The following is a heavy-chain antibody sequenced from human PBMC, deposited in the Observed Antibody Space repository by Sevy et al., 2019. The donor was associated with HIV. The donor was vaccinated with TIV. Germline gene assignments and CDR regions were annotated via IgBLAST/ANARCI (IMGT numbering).Heavy chain of an antibody. D-gene: IGHD6-13*01. CDR2: ISGSGGST. Sequence: GGSLRLSCAASGFTFSSYAMNWVRQAPGKGLEWVSAISGSGGSTYYADSVKGRFTISRDNSKNTLYLQMNSLRAEDTAVYYCAKDRRRAAAGTYDYWGQGTLVTVSS. CDR1: GFTFSSYA. CDR3: AKDRRRAAAGTYDY. J-gene: IGHJ4*02. V-gene: IGHV3-23*01.